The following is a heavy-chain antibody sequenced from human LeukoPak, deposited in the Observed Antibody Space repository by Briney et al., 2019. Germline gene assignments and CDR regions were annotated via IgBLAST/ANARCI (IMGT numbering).Heavy chain of an antibody. J-gene: IGHJ4*02. V-gene: IGHV3-21*01. D-gene: IGHD1-26*01. CDR1: GFTFSSYS. CDR2: ISSSSSYI. Sequence: GGSLRLSCAASGFTFSSYSMNWVRQAPGKGLEWVLSISSSSSYIYYADSVKGRFTISRDNAKNSLYLQMNSLRAEDTAVYYCARDISGNFDYWGQGTLVTVSS. CDR3: ARDISGNFDY.